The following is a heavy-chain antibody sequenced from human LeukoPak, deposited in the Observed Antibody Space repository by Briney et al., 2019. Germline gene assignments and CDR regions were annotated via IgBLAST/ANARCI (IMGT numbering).Heavy chain of an antibody. CDR3: ARPMFDWYFDL. CDR1: GGSISSSSYY. V-gene: IGHV4-39*01. Sequence: PSETLSLTCTVSGGSISSSSYYWGWIRQPPGRGLEWIGSIYYSGSTYYNPSLKSRVTISVDTSKNQFSLKLSSVTAADTAVYYCARPMFDWYFDLWGCGTLVTVSS. CDR2: IYYSGST. J-gene: IGHJ2*01. D-gene: IGHD3-10*02.